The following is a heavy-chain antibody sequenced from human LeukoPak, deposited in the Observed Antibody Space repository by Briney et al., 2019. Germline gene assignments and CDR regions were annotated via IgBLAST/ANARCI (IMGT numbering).Heavy chain of an antibody. CDR3: ARELLGYCSSTSCYWFDP. D-gene: IGHD2-2*01. Sequence: SETLSLTCTVSGGSISSYYWSWIRQPAGKGLEWIGRIYTSGSTNYNPSLKGRVTMSVDTSKNQFSLKLSSVTAADTAVYYCARELLGYCSSTSCYWFDPWGQGTLVTVSS. V-gene: IGHV4-4*07. CDR1: GGSISSYY. J-gene: IGHJ5*02. CDR2: IYTSGST.